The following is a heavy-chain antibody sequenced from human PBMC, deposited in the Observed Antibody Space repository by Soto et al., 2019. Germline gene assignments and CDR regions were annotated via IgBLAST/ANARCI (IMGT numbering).Heavy chain of an antibody. V-gene: IGHV3-23*01. CDR2: ISGSGGST. CDR1: GFTFSSYA. J-gene: IGHJ6*02. CDR3: AKSRRSSSWYFGMDV. Sequence: GGSLRLSCPASGFTFSSYAMSWVRQAPGKGLEWVSAISGSGGSTYYADTVKGRFTISRDNSKNTLYLQMNRLRAEDTAVYYFAKSRRSSSWYFGMDVWGQGTTVTVSS. D-gene: IGHD6-13*01.